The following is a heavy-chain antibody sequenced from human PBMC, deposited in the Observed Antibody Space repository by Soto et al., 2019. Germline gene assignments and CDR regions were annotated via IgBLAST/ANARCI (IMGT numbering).Heavy chain of an antibody. V-gene: IGHV4-39*01. CDR2: IYYSGST. CDR1: GGSISSSSYY. D-gene: IGHD3-22*01. J-gene: IGHJ3*02. Sequence: SETLSLTCTVSGGSISSSSYYWGWIRQPPGKGLEWIGSIYYSGSTYYNPSLKSRVTISVDTSKNQFSLKLSSVTAADTAVYYCASGVTMIVVGNAFDIWGQGTMVTVSS. CDR3: ASGVTMIVVGNAFDI.